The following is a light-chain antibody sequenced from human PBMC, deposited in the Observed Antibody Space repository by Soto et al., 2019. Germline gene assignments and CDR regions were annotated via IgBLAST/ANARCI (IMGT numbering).Light chain of an antibody. CDR1: NSDVGGYNY. Sequence: QSALTQPASVSGSPGQSITISCTGTNSDVGGYNYVSWYQQHPGKAPKLMIYEVSNRPSGVSNRFSGSKSGNTASLTISGLQAEDEADYYCSSYASTSHVVFGGGTKLTVL. V-gene: IGLV2-14*01. J-gene: IGLJ2*01. CDR2: EVS. CDR3: SSYASTSHVV.